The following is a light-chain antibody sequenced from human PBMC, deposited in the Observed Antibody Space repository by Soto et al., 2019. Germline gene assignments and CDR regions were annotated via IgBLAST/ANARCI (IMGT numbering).Light chain of an antibody. J-gene: IGLJ1*01. CDR3: SSFAGSNNFPYV. Sequence: QSALTQPPSASGSPGRSVTISCTGTSSDVGAYDYVSWYQQHPGKAPKLMIYEINKRPSGVPDRFSGSKSGNTASLTVSGLQAEDEADYYCSSFAGSNNFPYVFGTGTKLTVL. CDR1: SSDVGAYDY. CDR2: EIN. V-gene: IGLV2-8*01.